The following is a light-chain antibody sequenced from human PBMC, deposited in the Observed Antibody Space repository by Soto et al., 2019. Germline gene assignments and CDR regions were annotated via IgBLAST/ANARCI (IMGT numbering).Light chain of an antibody. J-gene: IGKJ1*01. V-gene: IGKV3-15*01. CDR3: QQYNNWPPWT. CDR2: GAS. CDR1: QSISSD. Sequence: EVVMTQSPATLSVSPGERATLSCRASQSISSDLAWYQQKPGQSPRLLIWGASTRATGIPARFSGSGSGTEFTLTISSLQSEDFAVYSCQQYNNWPPWTFGQGTKVEI.